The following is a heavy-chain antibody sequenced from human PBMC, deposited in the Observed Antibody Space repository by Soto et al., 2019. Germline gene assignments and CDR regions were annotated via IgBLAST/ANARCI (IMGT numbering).Heavy chain of an antibody. CDR1: GDSVSSDSAA. CDR2: TYYRSKWYN. D-gene: IGHD6-13*01. V-gene: IGHV6-1*01. J-gene: IGHJ6*02. CDR3: VRSRVFIAAAGTATYYYYYGMDV. Sequence: PSQTLSLTCVISGDSVSSDSAAWNWIRQSPSRGLEWLGRTYYRSKWYNDYAVSVNGRITINPDTSKNHLSLQLNSVTPEDTAVYYCVRSRVFIAAAGTATYYYYYGMDVWGQGTTVTVS.